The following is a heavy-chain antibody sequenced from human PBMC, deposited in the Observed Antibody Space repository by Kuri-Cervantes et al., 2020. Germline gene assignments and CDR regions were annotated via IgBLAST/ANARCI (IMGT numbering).Heavy chain of an antibody. CDR1: NHSISSASY. D-gene: IGHD3-22*01. CDR2: MYHTGRT. CDR3: AREGYYDSSGYNWFDP. V-gene: IGHV4-38-2*02. J-gene: IGHJ5*02. Sequence: SQTLSLTCVVSNHSISSASYWGWIRQPPGKGLEWIASMYHTGRTYYNPSLRSRVTISIDTSKNQFSLKLSSVTAADTAVYYCAREGYYDSSGYNWFDPWGQGTLGTVSS.